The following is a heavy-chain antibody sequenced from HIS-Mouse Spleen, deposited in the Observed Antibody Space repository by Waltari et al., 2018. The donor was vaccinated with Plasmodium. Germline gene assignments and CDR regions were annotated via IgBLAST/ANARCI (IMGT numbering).Heavy chain of an antibody. J-gene: IGHJ1*01. CDR1: GYTFTGYY. CDR2: SNPNSGGT. D-gene: IGHD6-13*01. CDR3: ARVLGYKAAAGTFVEYFQH. Sequence: QVQLVQSGAEVKKPGASVKVSCKASGYTFTGYYMHWVRQAPGPGLEWMGWSNPNSGGTNYAQKVKGRVTMTRDTSISTAYMELSRLRSDDTAVYYCARVLGYKAAAGTFVEYFQHWGQGTLVTVSS. V-gene: IGHV1-2*02.